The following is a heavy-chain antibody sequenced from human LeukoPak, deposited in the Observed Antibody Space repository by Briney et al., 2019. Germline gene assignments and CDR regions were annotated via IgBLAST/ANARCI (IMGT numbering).Heavy chain of an antibody. CDR1: GGTFSSYA. CDR3: ARENGDYSSNYFDY. CDR2: IIPIFGTA. J-gene: IGHJ4*02. V-gene: IGHV1-69*13. Sequence: GASVKVSCKASGGTFSSYAISWVRQAPGQGLEWMGGIIPIFGTANYAQKFQGRVTITADESTSTAYMELSSLRSEDTAVYYCARENGDYSSNYFDYWGQGTLVTDSS. D-gene: IGHD4-17*01.